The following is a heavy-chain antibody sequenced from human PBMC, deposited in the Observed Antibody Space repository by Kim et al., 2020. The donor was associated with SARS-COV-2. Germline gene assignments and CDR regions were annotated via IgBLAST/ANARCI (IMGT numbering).Heavy chain of an antibody. V-gene: IGHV4-31*03. CDR1: GGSISSGGYY. CDR3: ARELPSYSSSWYEVGYNWNGYGGCFDY. CDR2: IYYSGST. D-gene: IGHD6-13*01. Sequence: SETLSLTCTVSGGSISSGGYYWSWIRQHPGKGLEWIGYIYYSGSTYYNPSLKSRVTISVDTSKNQFSLKLSSVTAADTAVYYCARELPSYSSSWYEVGYNWNGYGGCFDYWGQGTLVTVSS. J-gene: IGHJ4*02.